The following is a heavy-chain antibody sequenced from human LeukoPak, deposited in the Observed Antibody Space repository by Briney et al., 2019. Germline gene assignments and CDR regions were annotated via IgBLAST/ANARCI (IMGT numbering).Heavy chain of an antibody. CDR3: ASSFGRFDP. CDR2: IYYSGGT. CDR1: GGSVSSGSYY. D-gene: IGHD3-10*01. Sequence: SETLSLTCTVSGGSVSSGSYYWSWIRQPPGKGLEWIGYIYYSGGTNYNPSLKSRVTISVDTSKNQFSLKLSSVTAADTAVYYCASSFGRFDPWGQGTLVTVSS. V-gene: IGHV4-61*01. J-gene: IGHJ5*02.